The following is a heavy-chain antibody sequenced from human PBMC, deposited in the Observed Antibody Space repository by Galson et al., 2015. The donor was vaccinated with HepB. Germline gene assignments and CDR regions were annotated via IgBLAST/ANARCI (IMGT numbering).Heavy chain of an antibody. CDR2: IYPGDSDT. CDR1: GYSFANYW. J-gene: IGHJ4*02. V-gene: IGHV5-51*01. D-gene: IGHD3-3*01. CDR3: ARQRYDFWSGYQEVDY. Sequence: QSGAEVKKPGESLRISCEASGYSFANYWIGWLRQMPGKGLEWMGIIYPGDSDTRYSPSFQGQVTISADKSINTAYLQWSSLKASDIAMYFCARQRYDFWSGYQEVDYWGQGTLVTVSA.